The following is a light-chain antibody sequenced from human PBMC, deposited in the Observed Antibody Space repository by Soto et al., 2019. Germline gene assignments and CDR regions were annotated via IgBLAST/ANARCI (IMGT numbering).Light chain of an antibody. CDR3: QQYGSSPRT. CDR1: QSVRSSN. J-gene: IGKJ2*01. Sequence: EIVLTQSPGTLSLSPGERTTLSCRASQSVRSSNLAWYQQKPGQAPRLLIYGASSRATGIPDRFSGSGSGTDFTLTISRLEPEDFAVYYRQQYGSSPRTFGQGTKLEIK. V-gene: IGKV3-20*01. CDR2: GAS.